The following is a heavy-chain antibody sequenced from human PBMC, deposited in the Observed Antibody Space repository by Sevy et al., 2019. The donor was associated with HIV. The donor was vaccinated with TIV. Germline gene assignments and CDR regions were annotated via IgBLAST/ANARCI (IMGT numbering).Heavy chain of an antibody. CDR1: GGTITSGDYY. Sequence: SETLSLTCSVSGGTITSGDYYWNWIRQPPGKGLEWIGYIYHSASIFYNPSLQSRAIISQDTSKNQFSLKLSSVTAADTAVYFCARERGYTYLFMDIWGQGIPVTVSS. D-gene: IGHD5-18*01. J-gene: IGHJ4*02. CDR2: IYHSASI. V-gene: IGHV4-30-4*01. CDR3: ARERGYTYLFMDI.